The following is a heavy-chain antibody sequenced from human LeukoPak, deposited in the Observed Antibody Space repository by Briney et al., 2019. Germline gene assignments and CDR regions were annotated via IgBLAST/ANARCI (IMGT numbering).Heavy chain of an antibody. J-gene: IGHJ5*02. CDR3: ARDRRPSSWLGVGP. V-gene: IGHV3-30*03. CDR2: ISYDGSNK. Sequence: GGSLRLSCAASGFTFSSYGMHWVRQAPGKGLEGVAVISYDGSNKYYADSVKGRFTISRDNSKNTLYLQMNSLRAEDTAVYYCARDRRPSSWLGVGPWGQGTLVTVSS. D-gene: IGHD6-13*01. CDR1: GFTFSSYG.